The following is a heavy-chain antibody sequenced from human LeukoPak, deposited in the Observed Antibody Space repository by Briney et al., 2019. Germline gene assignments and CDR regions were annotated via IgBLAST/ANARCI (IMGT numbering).Heavy chain of an antibody. CDR3: ALHQVCNSGGCYDGYYDF. J-gene: IGHJ4*02. Sequence: GASVKVSCKASGYTFTSYYMHWVRQAPGQGLEWMGIINPSGGSTSYAQKFQGRVTMTRDTSTSTVYMELSSLRSEDTAVYYCALHQVCNSGGCYDGYYDFWGQGALVTVSS. CDR1: GYTFTSYY. V-gene: IGHV1-46*01. CDR2: INPSGGST. D-gene: IGHD2/OR15-2a*01.